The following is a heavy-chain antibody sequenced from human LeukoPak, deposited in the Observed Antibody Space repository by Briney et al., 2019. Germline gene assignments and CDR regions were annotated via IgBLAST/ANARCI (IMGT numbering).Heavy chain of an antibody. Sequence: SETLSLTCTVSGGSISSYYWSWIRQPPGKGLEWIGYIYYSGSTNYNPSLKSRVTISVDTSKNQFSLKLSSVTAADTAVYYCARVRMGNSYDHYGMDVWGQGTTVTVSS. V-gene: IGHV4-59*01. CDR2: IYYSGST. CDR3: ARVRMGNSYDHYGMDV. J-gene: IGHJ6*02. D-gene: IGHD5-18*01. CDR1: GGSISSYY.